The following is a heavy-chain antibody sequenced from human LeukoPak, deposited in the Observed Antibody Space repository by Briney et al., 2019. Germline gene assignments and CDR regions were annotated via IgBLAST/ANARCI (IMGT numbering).Heavy chain of an antibody. D-gene: IGHD3-9*01. V-gene: IGHV3-64*01. Sequence: PGGSLRLSCAASGFTLSSYAMHWVRQAPGKGLEYVSAISSNGGSTYYANSVKGRFTISRDNSKNTLYLQMGSLRAEDMAVYYCARRALRYFDWSLGEDYFDYWGQGTLVTVSS. CDR2: ISSNGGST. J-gene: IGHJ4*02. CDR1: GFTLSSYA. CDR3: ARRALRYFDWSLGEDYFDY.